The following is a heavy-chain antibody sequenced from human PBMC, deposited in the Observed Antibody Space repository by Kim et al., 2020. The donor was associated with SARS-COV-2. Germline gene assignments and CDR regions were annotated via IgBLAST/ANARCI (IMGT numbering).Heavy chain of an antibody. CDR3: ARDLDYASTVTTSSYYYYYYGMDV. CDR2: ISSSGSTI. J-gene: IGHJ6*02. V-gene: IGHV3-48*03. Sequence: GGSLRLSCAASGFTFSSYEMNWVRQAPGKGLEWVSYISSSGSTIYYADSVKGRFTISRDNAKNSLYLQMNSLRAEDTAVYYCARDLDYASTVTTSSYYYYYYGMDVWGQGTTVTVSS. CDR1: GFTFSSYE. D-gene: IGHD4-17*01.